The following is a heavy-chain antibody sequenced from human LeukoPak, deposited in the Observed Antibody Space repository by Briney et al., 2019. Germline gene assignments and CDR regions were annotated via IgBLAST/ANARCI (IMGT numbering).Heavy chain of an antibody. Sequence: GGSLRLSCVASGFTFRNDWMTWVRQAPGRGLEWVASINQDGSDKYYVDSVKGRFDISRDNAKNSLYLQMNSLRADDMAVYFCACEHSWGPGTVVTVSS. CDR3: ACEHS. J-gene: IGHJ4*02. CDR2: INQDGSDK. CDR1: GFTFRNDW. V-gene: IGHV3-7*01.